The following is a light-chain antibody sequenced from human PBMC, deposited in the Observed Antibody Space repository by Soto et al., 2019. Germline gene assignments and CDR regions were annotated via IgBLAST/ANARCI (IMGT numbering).Light chain of an antibody. CDR1: QRVSSY. J-gene: IGKJ3*01. V-gene: IGKV3-11*01. CDR3: QQLRT. CDR2: DAS. Sequence: EIVLTQSPATLSLSPGERATLSCRASQRVSSYLAWYQQKPGQAPRLLIYDASNRATGIPARFSGSGSGTDFTLTISSLEPEDFAVYYCQQLRTFGPGTKVDIK.